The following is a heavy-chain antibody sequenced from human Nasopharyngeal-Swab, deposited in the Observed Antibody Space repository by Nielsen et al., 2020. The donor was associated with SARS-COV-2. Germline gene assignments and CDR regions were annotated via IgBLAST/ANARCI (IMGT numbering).Heavy chain of an antibody. CDR2: IYYSGST. D-gene: IGHD4-11*01. Sequence: SETLSLTCTVSGGSISSSSYYWGWICQPPGKGLEWIGSIYYSGSTYYNPSLKSRVTISVDTSKNQFSLKLSSVTAADTAVYYCARHPTTAFDYWGQGTLVTVSS. V-gene: IGHV4-39*01. J-gene: IGHJ4*02. CDR1: GGSISSSSYY. CDR3: ARHPTTAFDY.